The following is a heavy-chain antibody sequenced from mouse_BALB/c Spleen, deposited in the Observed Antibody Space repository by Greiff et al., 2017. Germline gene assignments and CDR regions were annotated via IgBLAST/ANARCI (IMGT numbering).Heavy chain of an antibody. J-gene: IGHJ2*01. D-gene: IGHD1-2*01. V-gene: IGHV5-9-4*01. CDR3: ARLTTANYFDY. CDR1: GFTFSSYA. Sequence: EVKLVESGGGLVQPGGSLKLSCAASGFTFSSYAMSWVRQSPEKRLEWVAEISSGGSYTYYPDTVTGRFTISRDNAKNTLYLEMSSLRSEDTAMYYCARLTTANYFDYWGQGTTLTVSS. CDR2: ISSGGSYT.